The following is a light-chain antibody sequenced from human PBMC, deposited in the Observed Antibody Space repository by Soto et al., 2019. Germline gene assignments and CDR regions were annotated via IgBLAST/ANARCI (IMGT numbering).Light chain of an antibody. J-gene: IGLJ3*02. CDR1: SGSIASNY. Sequence: LTQPHSVSESPGKTVTISCTRSSGSIASNYVQWYQQRPGSAPTTVIYEDNQRPSGVPDRFSGSIDSSSNSASLTISGLKTEDEADYYCQSYDSSNLWVFGGGTEVTVL. CDR2: EDN. CDR3: QSYDSSNLWV. V-gene: IGLV6-57*03.